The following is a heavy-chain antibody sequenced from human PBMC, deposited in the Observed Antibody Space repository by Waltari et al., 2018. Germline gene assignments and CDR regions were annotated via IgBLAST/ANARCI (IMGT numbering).Heavy chain of an antibody. CDR3: AKDGTDEFDY. CDR2: IWYDGSNK. CDR1: GFTFSSYG. D-gene: IGHD1-26*01. Sequence: QVQLVESGGGVVQPGRSLRLSCAASGFTFSSYGMHWVRQAPGKGLEWVAVIWYDGSNKYYADSVKGRFTISRYNSKNTLYLQMNSLRAEDTAVYYCAKDGTDEFDYWGQGTLVTVSS. J-gene: IGHJ4*02. V-gene: IGHV3-33*06.